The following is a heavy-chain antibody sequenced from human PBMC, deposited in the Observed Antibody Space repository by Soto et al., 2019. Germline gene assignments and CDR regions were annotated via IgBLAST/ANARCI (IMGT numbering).Heavy chain of an antibody. CDR3: ATHRMVGATADFQH. Sequence: QVQLVQSGAEMKKPGSSVKVSCKASGGTFSSYAISWVRQAPGQGLEWMGGIIPVFGTANYAQKFQGRVTITADESTSTAYMELTSLRSEDTVVYYCATHRMVGATADFQHWGQGTLVTVSS. V-gene: IGHV1-69*12. J-gene: IGHJ1*01. CDR1: GGTFSSYA. CDR2: IIPVFGTA. D-gene: IGHD1-26*01.